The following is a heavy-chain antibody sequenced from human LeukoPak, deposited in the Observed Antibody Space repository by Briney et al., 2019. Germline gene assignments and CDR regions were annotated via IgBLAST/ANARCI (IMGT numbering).Heavy chain of an antibody. CDR3: ARARRIAAAGSTEPDCYGMDV. CDR1: GYSFPSYW. D-gene: IGHD6-13*01. CDR2: IYPGDSDT. V-gene: IGHV5-51*01. J-gene: IGHJ6*02. Sequence: GESLKISCKGSGYSFPSYWIGWVRQMPGKGLEWMGIIYPGDSDTRYSPSFQGQVTISADKSISTAYLQWSSLKASDTAMYYCARARRIAAAGSTEPDCYGMDVWGQGTTVTVSS.